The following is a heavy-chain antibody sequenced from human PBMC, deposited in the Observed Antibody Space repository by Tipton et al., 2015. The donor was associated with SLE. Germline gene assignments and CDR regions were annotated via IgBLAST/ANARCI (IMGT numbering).Heavy chain of an antibody. CDR1: GGSISSGGYY. CDR3: ARGGSSWPDAFDI. Sequence: TLSLTCTVSGGSISSGGYYWSWIRQHPGKGLEWIGYIYYSGSTNYNPSLKSRVTISVDTSKNQFSLKLSSVTAADTAVYYCARGGSSWPDAFDIWGQGTMVTVSS. D-gene: IGHD6-13*01. CDR2: IYYSGST. V-gene: IGHV4-61*08. J-gene: IGHJ3*02.